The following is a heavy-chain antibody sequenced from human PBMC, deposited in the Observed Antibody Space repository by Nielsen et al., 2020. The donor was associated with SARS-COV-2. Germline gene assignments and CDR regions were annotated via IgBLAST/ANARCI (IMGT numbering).Heavy chain of an antibody. Sequence: GESLKISCAASGFTFSSYAMHWVRQAPGKGLEWVAVISYDGSNKYYADSVKGRFTISRDNSKNTLYLQMNSLRAEDTAVYYCARAHSGSYYDAFDIWGQGTMVTVSS. D-gene: IGHD1-26*01. V-gene: IGHV3-30-3*01. CDR3: ARAHSGSYYDAFDI. CDR1: GFTFSSYA. CDR2: ISYDGSNK. J-gene: IGHJ3*02.